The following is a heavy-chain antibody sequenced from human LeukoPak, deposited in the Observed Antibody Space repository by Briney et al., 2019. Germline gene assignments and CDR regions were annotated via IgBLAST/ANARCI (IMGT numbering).Heavy chain of an antibody. Sequence: PSETLSLTCTVSGGSVTSDYCNWVRQPPGRGLEWIGYIYYSGGTNYNPSLESRVTISLDTAKNQFSLKLRSVTAEDTAVYYCATTGATSPSSASWFNIEYWGQGTLVPVSS. CDR3: ATTGATSPSSASWFNIEY. V-gene: IGHV4-59*08. D-gene: IGHD6-13*01. J-gene: IGHJ4*02. CDR2: IYYSGGT. CDR1: GGSVTSDY.